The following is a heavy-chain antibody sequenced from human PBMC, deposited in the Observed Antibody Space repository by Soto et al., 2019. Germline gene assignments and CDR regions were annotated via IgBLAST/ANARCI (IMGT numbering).Heavy chain of an antibody. V-gene: IGHV4-30-4*01. CDR1: GGSISSGDYY. D-gene: IGHD3-10*01. J-gene: IGHJ4*02. CDR3: ARAQGSGFLVS. CDR2: IYYSGST. Sequence: QVQLQESGPGLVKPSQTLSLTCTVSGGSISSGDYYWSWIRQPPGKGLEWIGYIYYSGSTYYNPTLKGRVTISVATSKNQFSLKLSSVTAADTAVYYCARAQGSGFLVSWGQGTLVTVSS.